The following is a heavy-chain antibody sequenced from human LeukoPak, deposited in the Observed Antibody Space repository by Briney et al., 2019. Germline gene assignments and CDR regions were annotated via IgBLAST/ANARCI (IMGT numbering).Heavy chain of an antibody. V-gene: IGHV1-69*13. D-gene: IGHD3-22*01. CDR1: GGTFSSYA. CDR2: IIPIFGIA. Sequence: GASVKVSCKASGGTFSSYAISWVRQAPGQGLEWMGGIIPIFGIANYAQKFQGRVTITADESTSTAYMELSSLRSEDTAVYYCARASPVYYDSSGYTYNWFDPWGQGTLVTVSS. J-gene: IGHJ5*02. CDR3: ARASPVYYDSSGYTYNWFDP.